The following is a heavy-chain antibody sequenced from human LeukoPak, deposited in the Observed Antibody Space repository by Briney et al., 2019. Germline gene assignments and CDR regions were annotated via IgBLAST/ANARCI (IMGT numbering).Heavy chain of an antibody. CDR3: ARGPRITIFGVVRGNWFDP. D-gene: IGHD3-3*01. J-gene: IGHJ5*02. CDR1: GGCFSGYY. V-gene: IGHV4-34*01. Sequence: SETLSLTCAVSGGCFSGYYWTWIRQPPGKGLEWIGEINHSGSTNYNPSLKSRVTISVDTSKNQFSLKLSSVTAADTAVYYCARGPRITIFGVVRGNWFDPWGQGTLVTVSS. CDR2: INHSGST.